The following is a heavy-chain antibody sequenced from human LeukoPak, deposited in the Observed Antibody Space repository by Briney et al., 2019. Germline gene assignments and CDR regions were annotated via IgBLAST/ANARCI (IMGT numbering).Heavy chain of an antibody. V-gene: IGHV4-31*03. CDR1: GASISSGGYY. Sequence: PSQSPSLTRTVAGASISSGGYYSTWIRQHPGKGLEWIGNIYYTGTTYYKPSLKRRVYISVDESKNQFSLKLSSVTAADTAVYYCARTGRSGSIFVYWGQGTLVTVSS. CDR2: IYYTGTT. D-gene: IGHD3-10*01. J-gene: IGHJ4*02. CDR3: ARTGRSGSIFVY.